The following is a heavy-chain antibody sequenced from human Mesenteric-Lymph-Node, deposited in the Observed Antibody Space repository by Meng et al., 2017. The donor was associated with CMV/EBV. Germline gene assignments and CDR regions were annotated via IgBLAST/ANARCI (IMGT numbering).Heavy chain of an antibody. Sequence: SETLSLTCTVSGYSISSGYFWAWFRQPPGRDLEWIGSIHHTGRTYYNPSLSGRVTMSADTSKNQFSLRLTSVTAADTAVYYCARAGHIVVVIATYGMDVWGQGTTVTVSS. CDR2: IHHTGRT. CDR3: ARAGHIVVVIATYGMDV. D-gene: IGHD2-21*01. V-gene: IGHV4-38-2*02. J-gene: IGHJ6*02. CDR1: GYSISSGYF.